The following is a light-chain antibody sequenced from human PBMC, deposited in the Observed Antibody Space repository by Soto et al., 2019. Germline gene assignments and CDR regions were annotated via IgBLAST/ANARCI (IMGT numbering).Light chain of an antibody. Sequence: ERVMTQSPATLSVSPGERATLSCRASQSVSSNLAWYQQKPGQPPGLLIHGASTRVTGFPARFSGSGSGAEFTLTISSLQSEDFAVYYCQQFNNWPRTFGQGTKVDIK. V-gene: IGKV3-15*01. CDR2: GAS. J-gene: IGKJ1*01. CDR3: QQFNNWPRT. CDR1: QSVSSN.